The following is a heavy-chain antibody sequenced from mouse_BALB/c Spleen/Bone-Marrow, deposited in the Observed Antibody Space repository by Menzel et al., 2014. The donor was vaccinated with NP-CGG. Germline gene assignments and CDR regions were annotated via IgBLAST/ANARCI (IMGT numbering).Heavy chain of an antibody. Sequence: EVQLQQSGAELVKPGASVKLSCTASGFNIKDTYMHWVKQRPEQGLEWIGRIDPANGNTKYDPKSQGKATITADTSSNTAYLQLSSLTSEDTAVYYCARWGKLGRGYFDVWGAGTTVTVSS. CDR2: IDPANGNT. V-gene: IGHV14-3*02. J-gene: IGHJ1*01. CDR1: GFNIKDTY. D-gene: IGHD4-1*01. CDR3: ARWGKLGRGYFDV.